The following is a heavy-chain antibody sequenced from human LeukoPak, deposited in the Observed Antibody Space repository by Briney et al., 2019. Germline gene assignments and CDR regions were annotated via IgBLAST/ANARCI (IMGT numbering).Heavy chain of an antibody. CDR2: IYSNGNT. Sequence: GGSLRLSCAASGFTVSSNYMSWVRQAPGKGLEWVSVIYSNGNTYYADSVKGRFTISRDNSKNTLYLQMNSLRAEDTAVYYCARHSGYYSPFDYWGQGTLVTVSS. CDR1: GFTVSSNY. CDR3: ARHSGYYSPFDY. J-gene: IGHJ4*02. V-gene: IGHV3-53*01. D-gene: IGHD3-22*01.